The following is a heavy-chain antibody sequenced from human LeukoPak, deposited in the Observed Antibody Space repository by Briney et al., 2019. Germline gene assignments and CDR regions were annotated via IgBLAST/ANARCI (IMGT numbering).Heavy chain of an antibody. CDR2: IKPDGSQK. CDR3: ARDPNVALAARPEGVDY. CDR1: GFIFSHYW. V-gene: IGHV3-7*01. Sequence: PGGSLRLSCAASGFIFSHYWMSWVRQAPGKGLEWVANIKPDGSQKDYVDSVKGRFTISRDNAKNSLYLQMNSLRAEDTAVYYCARDPNVALAARPEGVDYWGQGTLVTVSS. D-gene: IGHD6-6*01. J-gene: IGHJ4*02.